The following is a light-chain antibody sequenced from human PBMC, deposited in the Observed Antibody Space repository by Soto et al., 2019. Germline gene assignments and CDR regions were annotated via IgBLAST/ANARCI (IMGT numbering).Light chain of an antibody. CDR2: VAS. CDR3: QQYNVWPLT. J-gene: IGKJ4*01. CDR1: QSVNIN. Sequence: EIVLTQSTATLSVSPGDRATLSCSASQSVNINLAWYQQKPGQAPKLLIYVASTRATGIPARFSGSGSGTEFTLTISRLESEDFAIYYCQQYNVWPLTFGGGTKVEFK. V-gene: IGKV3-15*01.